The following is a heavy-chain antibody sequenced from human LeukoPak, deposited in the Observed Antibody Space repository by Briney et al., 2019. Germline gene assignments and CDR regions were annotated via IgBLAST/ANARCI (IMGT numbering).Heavy chain of an antibody. Sequence: PGRSLRLSCAASVFTFSSYGMHWVRQAPGKGLEWVAVISYDGSNKYYADSVKGRFTISRDNPKNTLYLQMNSLREENTAVYYCAKGPVTNHYYYYGMHVWGQGTTVTVS. CDR2: ISYDGSNK. D-gene: IGHD4-17*01. V-gene: IGHV3-30*18. CDR3: AKGPVTNHYYYYGMHV. CDR1: VFTFSSYG. J-gene: IGHJ6*02.